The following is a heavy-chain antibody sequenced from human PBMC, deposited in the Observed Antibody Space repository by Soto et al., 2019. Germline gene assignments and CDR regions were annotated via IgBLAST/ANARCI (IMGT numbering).Heavy chain of an antibody. CDR2: IITLSGTT. Sequence: QVQLVQSGAEVRKPGSSVKVSCKASGGTFSNHAISWLRQAPGQGPEWMGGIITLSGTTNYVKKFQGRLTITADESMTTAYMDLSSLRYEATAVYYCAIGPDRSGFYLFDYWGQGTLVAVSS. CDR1: GGTFSNHA. V-gene: IGHV1-69*01. D-gene: IGHD3-22*01. J-gene: IGHJ4*02. CDR3: AIGPDRSGFYLFDY.